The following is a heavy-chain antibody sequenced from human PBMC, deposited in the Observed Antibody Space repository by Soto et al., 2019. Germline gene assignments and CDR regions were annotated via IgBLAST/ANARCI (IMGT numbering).Heavy chain of an antibody. CDR3: TTHEEGAPWAGGFDS. CDR2: IRPGGDST. V-gene: IGHV3-23*01. CDR1: GFRFRTRA. J-gene: IGHJ5*01. Sequence: VGSLRLSFAASGFRFRTRAMSWVRQAPGTGLEWVASIRPGGDSTYYADSVKGRFAVSRDNSNVTLYLQMDSLRVEDTAIYYCTTHEEGAPWAGGFDSWGQGTLVTVSS. D-gene: IGHD1-26*01.